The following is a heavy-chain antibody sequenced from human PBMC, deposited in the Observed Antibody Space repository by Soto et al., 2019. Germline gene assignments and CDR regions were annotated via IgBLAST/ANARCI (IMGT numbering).Heavy chain of an antibody. CDR3: ATATICGSEAFDI. CDR1: GYPFTNSG. CDR2: ISAYNGNT. D-gene: IGHD3-3*01. J-gene: IGHJ3*02. V-gene: IGHV1-18*01. Sequence: QAQLVQSGAELKKPGASVKVSCKASGYPFTNSGISWVRQAPGQGLEWMGWISAYNGNTNYAQNLQGRVSMTTDTSTSTAYLELRSLTSDDTAAYFCATATICGSEAFDIWGQGTLVTVSS.